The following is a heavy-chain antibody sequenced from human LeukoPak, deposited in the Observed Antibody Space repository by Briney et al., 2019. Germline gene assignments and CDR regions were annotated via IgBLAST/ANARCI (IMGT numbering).Heavy chain of an antibody. D-gene: IGHD2-15*01. CDR2: ISGSGGST. CDR1: GFTFSSYA. J-gene: IGHJ4*02. Sequence: GGSLRLSCAASGFTFSSYAMSWVRQAPGKGLEWVSAISGSGGSTYYADSVKGRFTISRDNSKNTLYLQVNSLRAEDTAVYYCAKGSDIVVVVAALDTAMFNYWGQGTLVTVSS. CDR3: AKGSDIVVVVAALDTAMFNY. V-gene: IGHV3-23*01.